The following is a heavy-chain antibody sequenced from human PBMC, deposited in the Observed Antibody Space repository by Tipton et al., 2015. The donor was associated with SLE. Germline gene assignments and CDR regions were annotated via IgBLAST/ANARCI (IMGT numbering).Heavy chain of an antibody. CDR2: IYYSGST. CDR1: SGSFSGYH. CDR3: ARGVAGYFHFCYMDV. Sequence: TLSLTCAIYSGSFSGYHWSWIRQPPGKGLEWIGYIYYSGSTNYNPSLKSRGTFSLDTSKNHFSLSLTSVTAADTAIYYCARGVAGYFHFCYMDVWAKGTTVTIS. V-gene: IGHV4-34*11. J-gene: IGHJ6*03.